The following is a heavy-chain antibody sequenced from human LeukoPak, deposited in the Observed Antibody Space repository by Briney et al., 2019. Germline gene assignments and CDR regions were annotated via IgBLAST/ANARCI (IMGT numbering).Heavy chain of an antibody. D-gene: IGHD1-26*01. J-gene: IGHJ5*02. V-gene: IGHV3-23*01. CDR1: GFTFSSYA. CDR2: ISGSGGST. CDR3: AKHYSGSFYKTNWFDP. Sequence: GGSLRLSCAASGFTFSSYAMSWVRQAPGKGLEWVSAISGSGGSTYYADSVKGRFTISRDNSKNTLYLQMNSLRAEDTAVYYCAKHYSGSFYKTNWFDPGGQGTLVTVSS.